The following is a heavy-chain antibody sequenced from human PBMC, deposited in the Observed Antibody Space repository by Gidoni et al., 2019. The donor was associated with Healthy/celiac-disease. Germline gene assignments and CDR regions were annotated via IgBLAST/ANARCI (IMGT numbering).Heavy chain of an antibody. CDR2: TITIFGPA. D-gene: IGHD1-20*01. J-gene: IGHJ6*02. CDR3: SSSAAGGNWYDDPPYYCYYGIDV. V-gene: IGHV1-69*06. CDR1: AGTGSTYA. Sequence: QLQLVQSGAEVKKPGSSVEGPCKASAGTGSTYAISWVRQAPGQGLGWMGGTITIFGPATNAQNIQGRVTITADKSTTTAYLELRNLRSETTAVYYCSSSAAGGNWYDDPPYYCYYGIDVWGQGTTVTVSS.